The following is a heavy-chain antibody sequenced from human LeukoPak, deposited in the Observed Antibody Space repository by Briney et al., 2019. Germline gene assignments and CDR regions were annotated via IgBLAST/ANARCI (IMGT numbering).Heavy chain of an antibody. CDR3: ARDPSGAVANY. D-gene: IGHD2-15*01. CDR2: ISWNSGSI. V-gene: IGHV3-9*01. J-gene: IGHJ4*02. Sequence: PGRSLRLSCAASGFTFDDYAMHWVRQAPGKGLEWVSGISWNSGSIGYADSVKGRFTISRDNAKNSLYLQMNSLRAEDTAVYYCARDPSGAVANYWGQGTLVTVSS. CDR1: GFTFDDYA.